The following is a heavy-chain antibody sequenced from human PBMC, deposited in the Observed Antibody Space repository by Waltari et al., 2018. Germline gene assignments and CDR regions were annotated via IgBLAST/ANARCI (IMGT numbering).Heavy chain of an antibody. Sequence: EVSLLESGGGLVQPGGSLRLSCAPSGFTFSSYAMSGVRQTPGKGLEWVAGITTGGAPYYTDSVKGRFTISRDNSKNTLYLQMNSLRAEDTALYYCAKEAPLVQGFLWADFWGQGTLVTVSS. CDR1: GFTFSSYA. CDR3: AKEAPLVQGFLWADF. CDR2: ITTGGAP. D-gene: IGHD3-10*02. J-gene: IGHJ4*02. V-gene: IGHV3-23*01.